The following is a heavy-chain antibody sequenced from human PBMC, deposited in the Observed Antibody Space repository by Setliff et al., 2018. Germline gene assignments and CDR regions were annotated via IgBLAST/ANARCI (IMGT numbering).Heavy chain of an antibody. CDR2: ISDSGST. J-gene: IGHJ3*02. D-gene: IGHD2-21*02. CDR1: GGSINSYY. CDR3: ARHNLHGTATTFAFDI. Sequence: SETLSLTCTVSGGSINSYYWSWIRQPPGKGLEWIAYISDSGSTNYNPSLKSRVTISLDTSKNQFSLKLSSVTAADAAVCYCARHNLHGTATTFAFDIWGQGTMVTVSS. V-gene: IGHV4-59*08.